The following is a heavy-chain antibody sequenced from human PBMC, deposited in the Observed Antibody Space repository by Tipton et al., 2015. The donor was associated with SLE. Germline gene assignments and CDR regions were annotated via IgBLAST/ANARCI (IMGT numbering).Heavy chain of an antibody. V-gene: IGHV3-30*18. J-gene: IGHJ4*02. D-gene: IGHD6-19*01. CDR3: AKGLQQWHTYYFDY. Sequence: RSLRLSCEGSGFTFSSYVMHWVRQAPGKGLEWVAVISYDGSNKYYADSVKGRFTISRDNSKNTLYLQMNSLRGEDTAVYFCAKGLQQWHTYYFDYWGQGNLVTVSS. CDR1: GFTFSSYV. CDR2: ISYDGSNK.